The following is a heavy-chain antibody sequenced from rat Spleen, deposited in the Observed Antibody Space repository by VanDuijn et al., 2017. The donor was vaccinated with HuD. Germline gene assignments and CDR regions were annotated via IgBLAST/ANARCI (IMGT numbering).Heavy chain of an antibody. CDR2: MWSGGST. CDR3: AREGGTGSYDFDY. D-gene: IGHD5-1*01. V-gene: IGHV2-45*01. Sequence: QVQLKESGPGLVQPSQTLSLTCTVSGFSLTSYNVHWVRQPPGKGLEWMGVMWSGGSTDYNSALKSRLSISRDTSKNQVFLKMNSLQSEDTTTYYCAREGGTGSYDFDYWGQGVMVTVSS. CDR1: GFSLTSYN. J-gene: IGHJ2*01.